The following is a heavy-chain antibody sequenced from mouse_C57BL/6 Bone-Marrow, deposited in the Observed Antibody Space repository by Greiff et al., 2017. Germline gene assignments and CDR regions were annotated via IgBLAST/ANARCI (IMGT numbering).Heavy chain of an antibody. V-gene: IGHV1-4*01. D-gene: IGHD2-2*01. Sequence: VQLQESGAELARPGASVKMSCKASGYTFTSYTMHWVKQRPGQGLEWIGYINPSSGYTKYNQKFKDKATLTADKSSSTAYMQLSSLTSEDSAVYYCARSGWLRRRAAGFAYWGQGTLVTVSA. CDR3: ARSGWLRRRAAGFAY. J-gene: IGHJ3*01. CDR2: INPSSGYT. CDR1: GYTFTSYT.